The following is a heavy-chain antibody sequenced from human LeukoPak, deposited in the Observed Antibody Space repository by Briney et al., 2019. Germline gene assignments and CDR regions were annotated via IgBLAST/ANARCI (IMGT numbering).Heavy chain of an antibody. J-gene: IGHJ4*02. CDR3: ASGYCSSTSCYLTRWFDY. CDR2: IYYSGST. CDR1: GGSISSGGYY. V-gene: IGHV4-31*03. D-gene: IGHD2-2*01. Sequence: PSETLSLTCTVSGGSISSGGYYWGWIRQHPGKGLEWIGYIYYSGSTYYNPSLKSRVTISVDTSKNQFSLKLSSVTAADTAVYYCASGYCSSTSCYLTRWFDYWGQGTLVTVSS.